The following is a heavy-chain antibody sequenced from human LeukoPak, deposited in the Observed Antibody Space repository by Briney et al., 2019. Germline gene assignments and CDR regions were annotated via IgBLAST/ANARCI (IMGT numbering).Heavy chain of an antibody. J-gene: IGHJ4*02. CDR1: GFTFSDHY. D-gene: IGHD1-26*01. Sequence: GGSLRLSCAVYGFTFSDHYMSWIRQAPGKALEWVAYITPDGGAQYYANSVKGRFTLSRDNTKNSVYLQMNSLRADDSAVYYCAGGQWGLDVWGQGTLVFVSS. CDR3: AGGQWGLDV. V-gene: IGHV3-11*01. CDR2: ITPDGGAQ.